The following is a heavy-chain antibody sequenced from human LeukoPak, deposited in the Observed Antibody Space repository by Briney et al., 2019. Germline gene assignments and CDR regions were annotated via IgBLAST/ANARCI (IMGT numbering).Heavy chain of an antibody. V-gene: IGHV3-30*18. J-gene: IGHJ4*02. CDR3: AKDRITMVRGVPYFDY. CDR1: GFTFSSYG. Sequence: GGSLRLSSAASGFTFSSYGMHWVRPAPGKGLEWVAVISYDGSNKYYADSVKGRFTISRDNSKNTLYLQMNSLRAEDTAVYYCAKDRITMVRGVPYFDYWGQGTLVTVSS. D-gene: IGHD3-10*01. CDR2: ISYDGSNK.